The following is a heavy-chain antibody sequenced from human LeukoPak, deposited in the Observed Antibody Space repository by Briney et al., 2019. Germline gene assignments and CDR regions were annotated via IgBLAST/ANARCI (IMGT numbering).Heavy chain of an antibody. V-gene: IGHV3-49*04. CDR1: AFTFGDYA. CDR3: AGGWYNWNDNVPQAYNMDV. Sequence: PGRSLRLSCTASAFTFGDYAMSWVRQAPGKGLEWVGLIRNKAYVGTTEYAASVKGRFRISRDDSNSIAYLQMNSLKTDDTAVYYCAGGWYNWNDNVPQAYNMDVWGQGTTVTVSS. D-gene: IGHD1-20*01. J-gene: IGHJ6*02. CDR2: IRNKAYVGTT.